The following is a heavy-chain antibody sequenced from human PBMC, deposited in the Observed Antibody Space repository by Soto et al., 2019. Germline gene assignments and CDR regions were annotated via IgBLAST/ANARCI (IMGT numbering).Heavy chain of an antibody. CDR2: IIPIFGTA. Sequence: SVKVSCKASGGTFSSYAISWVRQAPGQGLEWMGGIIPIFGTANYAQKFQGRVTITADESTSTAYMELSSLRSEDTAVYYCATVVTGFFYYFDYWGQGTLVTVSS. CDR3: ATVVTGFFYYFDY. D-gene: IGHD2-21*02. J-gene: IGHJ4*02. CDR1: GGTFSSYA. V-gene: IGHV1-69*13.